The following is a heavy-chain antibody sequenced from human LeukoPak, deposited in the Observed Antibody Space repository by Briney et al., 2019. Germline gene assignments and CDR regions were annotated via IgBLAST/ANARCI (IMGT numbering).Heavy chain of an antibody. CDR2: MNPNSGNT. CDR1: GYTFTSYD. V-gene: IGHV1-8*03. J-gene: IGHJ5*02. Sequence: GASVKVSCKASGYTFTSYDINWVRQATGQGLEWMGWMNPNSGNTGYAQKFQGRVTITRNTSTSTAYMELSSLRSEDTAVYYCARYILTGYSNWFDPWGQGTLVTVSS. D-gene: IGHD3-9*01. CDR3: ARYILTGYSNWFDP.